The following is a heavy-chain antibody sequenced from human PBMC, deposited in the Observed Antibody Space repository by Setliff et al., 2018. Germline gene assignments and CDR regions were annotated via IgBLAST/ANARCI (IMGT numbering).Heavy chain of an antibody. CDR2: INPSSGAT. V-gene: IGHV1-2*02. J-gene: IGHJ6*02. D-gene: IGHD2-8*01. Sequence: ASVKVSCKASGYTFTSYGISWVRQAPGQGLEWMGWINPSSGATIYAQKFQGRVTMTSDTSISTAYMELSSLRSEDTAVYYCARGLGYCTNGVCYTGWYYYYGMDVWGQGTTVTVSS. CDR3: ARGLGYCTNGVCYTGWYYYYGMDV. CDR1: GYTFTSYG.